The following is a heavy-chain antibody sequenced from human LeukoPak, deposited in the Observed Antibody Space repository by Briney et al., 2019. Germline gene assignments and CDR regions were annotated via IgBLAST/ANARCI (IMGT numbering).Heavy chain of an antibody. CDR1: GGSISSGSYY. CDR2: IYTSGST. J-gene: IGHJ6*02. CDR3: ARGEVVPAASYGMDV. D-gene: IGHD2-2*01. Sequence: PSETLSLTCTVSGGSISSGSYYWSWIRQPAGKGLEWIGRIYTSGSTNYNPSLESRVTISVDTSKNQFSLKLSSVTAADTAVYYCARGEVVPAASYGMDVWGQGTTVTVSS. V-gene: IGHV4-61*02.